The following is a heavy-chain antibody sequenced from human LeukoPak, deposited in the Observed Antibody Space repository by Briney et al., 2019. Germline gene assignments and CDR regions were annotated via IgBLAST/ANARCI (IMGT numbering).Heavy chain of an antibody. CDR3: ARVGYYYDSSGLDY. Sequence: ASVKVSCKASGGTFSSYAISWVRQAPGQGLEWMGGIIPIFGTANYAQKFQGRVTITADESPSTAYMELSRLRSEDTAVYYCARVGYYYDSSGLDYWGQGTLVTVSS. V-gene: IGHV1-69*13. J-gene: IGHJ4*02. CDR2: IIPIFGTA. CDR1: GGTFSSYA. D-gene: IGHD3-22*01.